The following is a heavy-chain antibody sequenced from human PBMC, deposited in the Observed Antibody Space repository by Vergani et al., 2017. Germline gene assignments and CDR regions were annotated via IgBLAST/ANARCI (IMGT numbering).Heavy chain of an antibody. D-gene: IGHD3-10*01. V-gene: IGHV3-23*04. Sequence: GQLAQSGAEVKKPGSSVKVSCKASGGTFSSNSISWVRQAPGKGLEWVSGISGSGVSAYYTDSVKGRFTISRDNSKNMLFLQMNNLRTEDTAIYYCAKQYFVSGNYLFDYGGQGTLVTVSS. J-gene: IGHJ4*02. CDR2: ISGSGVSA. CDR1: GGTFSSNS. CDR3: AKQYFVSGNYLFDY.